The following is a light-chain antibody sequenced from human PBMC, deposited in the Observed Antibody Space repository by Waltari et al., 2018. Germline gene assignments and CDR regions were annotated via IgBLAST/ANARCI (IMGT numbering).Light chain of an antibody. V-gene: IGKV1-9*01. CDR1: KGISRS. J-gene: IGKJ4*01. Sequence: TQLTQSPSFVSASVGDRVSITCRASKGISRSLAWYQQKPGKAPKLLIYAGYTLQSGVPSRFSGSGSGTEFTLTVSNLQPEDYATYYCQQLNNFPLTFGGGTKVEIK. CDR3: QQLNNFPLT. CDR2: AGY.